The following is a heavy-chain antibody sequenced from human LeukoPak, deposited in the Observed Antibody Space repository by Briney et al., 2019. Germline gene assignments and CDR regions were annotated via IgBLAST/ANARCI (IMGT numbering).Heavy chain of an antibody. CDR1: GFTFSSYW. CDR2: INSDGSST. CDR3: ARVGCSSTSCYRVYYFDY. D-gene: IGHD2-2*01. Sequence: GGSLRLSCAALGFTFSSYWMHWVRQAPGKGLVWVSRINSDGSSTSYADSVKGRFTISRDNAKNTLYLQMNSLRAEDTAVYYCARVGCSSTSCYRVYYFDYWGQGTLVTVSS. V-gene: IGHV3-74*01. J-gene: IGHJ4*02.